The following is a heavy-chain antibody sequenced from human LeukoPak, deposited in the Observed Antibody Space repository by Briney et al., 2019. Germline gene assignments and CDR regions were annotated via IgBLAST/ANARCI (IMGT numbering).Heavy chain of an antibody. CDR2: INHSGST. Sequence: SETLSLTCTVSGGSISSYYWSWIRQPPGKGLEWIGEINHSGSTNYNPSLKSRVTISVDTSKNQFSLKLSSVTAADTAVYYCARELAAAGWYYYYGMDVWGKGTTVTVSS. CDR3: ARELAAAGWYYYYGMDV. D-gene: IGHD6-13*01. J-gene: IGHJ6*04. CDR1: GGSISSYY. V-gene: IGHV4-34*01.